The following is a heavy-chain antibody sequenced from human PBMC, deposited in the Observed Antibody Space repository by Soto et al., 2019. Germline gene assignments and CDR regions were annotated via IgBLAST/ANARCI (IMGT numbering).Heavy chain of an antibody. CDR1: GYTFKNYG. D-gene: IGHD3-9*01. CDR2: ISAYTGDT. CDR3: VLGGLETGYYRDMDY. J-gene: IGHJ4*02. Sequence: QDHLVQSGAEVKKPGASAKVSCKASGYTFKNYGINWVRQAPGRGLEWVAWISAYTGDTSYAQHLQGRVTVTTETLTSTVYMDLRSLRPDVTAVYFCVLGGLETGYYRDMDYWGQGTLVSVSS. V-gene: IGHV1-18*04.